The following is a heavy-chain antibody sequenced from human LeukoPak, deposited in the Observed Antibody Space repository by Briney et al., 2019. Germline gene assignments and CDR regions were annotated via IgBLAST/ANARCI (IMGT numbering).Heavy chain of an antibody. J-gene: IGHJ4*02. CDR2: ISGSGGST. CDR3: ATSARTYIGSSLDY. D-gene: IGHD2-15*01. Sequence: GGSLRLSCAASGFTFSSYAMSWVRQAPGKGLEWVSAISGSGGSTSYADPVKGRFTISRDNAKNTLYLQMNSLRAEDTALYYCATSARTYIGSSLDYWGQGTLVTVSS. CDR1: GFTFSSYA. V-gene: IGHV3-23*01.